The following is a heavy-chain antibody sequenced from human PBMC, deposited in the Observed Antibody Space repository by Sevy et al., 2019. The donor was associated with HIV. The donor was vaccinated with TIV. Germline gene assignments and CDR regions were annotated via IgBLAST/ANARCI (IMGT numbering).Heavy chain of an antibody. Sequence: ASVKVSCKVSGYTLSRLSMHWVRQGPGKGLEWMGRFDPEDDETIYAQKFQGRVTMTEDTSTETAYMGLSSLRFEETAVYYCATAKDYYENSGDPFDYWAQGTLVTVSS. CDR3: ATAKDYYENSGDPFDY. CDR2: FDPEDDET. D-gene: IGHD3-22*01. CDR1: GYTLSRLS. V-gene: IGHV1-24*01. J-gene: IGHJ4*02.